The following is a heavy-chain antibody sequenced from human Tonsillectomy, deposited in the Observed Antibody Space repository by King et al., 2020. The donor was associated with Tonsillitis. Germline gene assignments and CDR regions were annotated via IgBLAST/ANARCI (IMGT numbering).Heavy chain of an antibody. V-gene: IGHV3-20*01. CDR3: ATGRAAGLGVPFDY. Sequence: VQLVESWGGVVRPGGSLRISWAASGFTFDDYWMGWVRPAPGKGLGWGSGFNWNWGSTVYADFGKGRFPRSRDNAKHSLYLQMNSLRAEDTALYHCATGRAAGLGVPFDYWGQGTLVTVSS. J-gene: IGHJ4*02. CDR2: FNWNWGST. D-gene: IGHD6-13*01. CDR1: GFTFDDYW.